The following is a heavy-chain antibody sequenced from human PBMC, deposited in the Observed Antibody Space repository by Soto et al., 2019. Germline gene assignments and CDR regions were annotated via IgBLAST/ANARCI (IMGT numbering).Heavy chain of an antibody. Sequence: LRLSCVASGVTFSTYEFNWVRQAPGRGLEWISYISVSGNIIKYAESVKGRFTISRDNADNSLHLHMSNLRVDDTALYFCVRDTMRASAAASLDYWGQGTQVTVSS. D-gene: IGHD2-2*01. CDR1: GVTFSTYE. CDR2: ISVSGNII. CDR3: VRDTMRASAAASLDY. V-gene: IGHV3-48*03. J-gene: IGHJ4*02.